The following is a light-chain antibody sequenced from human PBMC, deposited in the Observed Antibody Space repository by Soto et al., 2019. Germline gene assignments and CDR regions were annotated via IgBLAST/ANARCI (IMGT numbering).Light chain of an antibody. CDR1: SSDVGGYNY. Sequence: QSALTQPASVSGSPGQSITISCTGTSSDVGGYNYDSWYQQHPGKAPKLMIYDVSNWPSGVSNRFSGSKSGNTASLTISGLQAEDEADYYCSSYTSSSTPVVFGGGTKLTVL. V-gene: IGLV2-14*01. CDR2: DVS. J-gene: IGLJ2*01. CDR3: SSYTSSSTPVV.